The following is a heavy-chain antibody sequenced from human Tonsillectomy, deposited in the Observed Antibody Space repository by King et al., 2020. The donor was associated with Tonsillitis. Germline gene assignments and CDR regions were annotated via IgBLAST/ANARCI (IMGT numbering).Heavy chain of an antibody. CDR2: ISSHGSNK. J-gene: IGHJ4*02. V-gene: IGHV3-30*18. CDR1: GFTFSSCG. Sequence: VQLVESGGGLVQPGRSLRLSCAASGFTFSSCGMHWVRQAPGKGLEWVAVISSHGSNKYYADSVKGRFTISRDNSKNTLYLQMNSLRAGDTAVYYCAKDRETARVTWGQGTLVTVSS. D-gene: IGHD5-18*01. CDR3: AKDRETARVT.